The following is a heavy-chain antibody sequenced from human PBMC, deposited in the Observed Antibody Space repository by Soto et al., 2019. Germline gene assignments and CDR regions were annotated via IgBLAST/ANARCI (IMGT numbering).Heavy chain of an antibody. Sequence: SETLSLTCTVSGGSISSGGYYWSWIRQHPGKGLEWIGYIYYSGSTYYNPSLKSRVTISVDTSKNQFSLKLSSVTAADTAVYYCARVRIVGASPRFDYWGQGTLVTVSS. D-gene: IGHD1-26*01. V-gene: IGHV4-31*03. CDR1: GGSISSGGYY. CDR2: IYYSGST. J-gene: IGHJ4*02. CDR3: ARVRIVGASPRFDY.